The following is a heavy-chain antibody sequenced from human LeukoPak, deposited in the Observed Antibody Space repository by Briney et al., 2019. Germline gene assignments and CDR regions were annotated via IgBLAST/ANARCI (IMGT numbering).Heavy chain of an antibody. Sequence: ASVKVSCKASGYTFTIYGISWVRQAPGQGLEWMGWINPNSGGTNYAQKFQGRVTMTRDTSISTAYMELSRLRSDDTAVYYCARDLGQWLKEDYWGQGTLVTVSS. CDR2: INPNSGGT. CDR1: GYTFTIYG. D-gene: IGHD6-19*01. J-gene: IGHJ4*02. CDR3: ARDLGQWLKEDY. V-gene: IGHV1-2*02.